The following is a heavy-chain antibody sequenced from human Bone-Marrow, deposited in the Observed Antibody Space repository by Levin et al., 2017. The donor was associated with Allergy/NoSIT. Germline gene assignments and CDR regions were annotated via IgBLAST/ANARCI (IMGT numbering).Heavy chain of an antibody. Sequence: CCASIRQPPGMGLEWIGGINDRGSNNYTVSFKIRVTISMDSSKTQFSLKFTSLTAAGTPVYWCATNYFFRANSGPSLTAGTRASFDNWGQGALVTVSS. CDR1: C. J-gene: IGHJ4*02. CDR3: ATNYFFRANSGPSLTAGTRASFDN. D-gene: IGHD2-21*02. V-gene: IGHV4-34*01. CDR2: INDRGSN.